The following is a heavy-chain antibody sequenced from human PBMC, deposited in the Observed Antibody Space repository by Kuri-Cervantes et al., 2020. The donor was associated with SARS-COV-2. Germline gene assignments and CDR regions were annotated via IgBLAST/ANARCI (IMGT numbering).Heavy chain of an antibody. D-gene: IGHD2-15*01. CDR2: ISGGGGST. J-gene: IGHJ4*02. CDR1: GFTFSSYA. Sequence: SCAASGFTFSSYAMSWVRQAPGKGLEWVSAISGGGGSTYYADSVKGRFTISRDNSKNTLYLQMNSLRAEDAAVYYCAKIGTQYCSAGSCYVDYWGQGTLVTVSS. V-gene: IGHV3-23*01. CDR3: AKIGTQYCSAGSCYVDY.